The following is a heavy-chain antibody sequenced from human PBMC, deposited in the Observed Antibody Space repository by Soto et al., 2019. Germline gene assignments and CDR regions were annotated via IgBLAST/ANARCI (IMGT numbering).Heavy chain of an antibody. Sequence: QVQLVQSGAEVRKPGASVKVSCKASGGFFSNYAITWARQAPGESLEWVGVVLPILGKPNYAPKSQGRVTVSADDASTTGSLEMRILKSSNTAKHYWEVGAHYLSTGYDIERGGQG. V-gene: IGHV1-69*01. CDR2: VLPILGKP. CDR3: EVGAHYLSTGYDIER. D-gene: IGHD2-2*01. J-gene: IGHJ1*01. CDR1: GGFFSNYA.